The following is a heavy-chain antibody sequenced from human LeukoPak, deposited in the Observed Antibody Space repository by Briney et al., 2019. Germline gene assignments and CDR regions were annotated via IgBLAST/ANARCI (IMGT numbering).Heavy chain of an antibody. CDR1: GGSISSYY. CDR3: ARGPRGLEVGDY. D-gene: IGHD2-15*01. V-gene: IGHV4-59*08. Sequence: SETLSLTCTVSGGSISSYYWSWIRQPPGKGLEWIGYIYYSGSTNYNPSLKSRVTISVDTSKNQFSLRLSSVTAADTAVYYCARGPRGLEVGDYWGQGTLVTVSS. J-gene: IGHJ4*02. CDR2: IYYSGST.